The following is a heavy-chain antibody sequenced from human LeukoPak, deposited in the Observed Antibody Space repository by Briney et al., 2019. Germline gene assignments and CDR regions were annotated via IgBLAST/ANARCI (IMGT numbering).Heavy chain of an antibody. D-gene: IGHD5-12*01. CDR1: GYSISSGYY. Sequence: SSETLSLTCTLSGYSISSGYYWGWIRQPPGKGLEWIGYIYYSGSTNYNPSLKSRVTISVDTSKNQFSLKLSSVTAADTAVYYCAREGQWLRNFDYWGQGTLVTVSS. CDR2: IYYSGST. V-gene: IGHV4-61*01. J-gene: IGHJ4*02. CDR3: AREGQWLRNFDY.